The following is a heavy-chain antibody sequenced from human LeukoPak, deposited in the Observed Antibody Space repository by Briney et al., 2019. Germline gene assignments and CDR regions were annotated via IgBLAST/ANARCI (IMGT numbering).Heavy chain of an antibody. CDR2: ISGSGGST. CDR3: AKDRGVVAATWYY. CDR1: GFTFSSYA. V-gene: IGHV3-23*01. Sequence: PGGSLRLSCAASGFTFSSYAMSWVRQAPGKGLEWVSAISGSGGSTYYADSVKGRFTISRDNSKNTLYLQMNSLRGEDAAVYYCAKDRGVVAATWYYWGQGTLVTVSS. J-gene: IGHJ4*02. D-gene: IGHD2-15*01.